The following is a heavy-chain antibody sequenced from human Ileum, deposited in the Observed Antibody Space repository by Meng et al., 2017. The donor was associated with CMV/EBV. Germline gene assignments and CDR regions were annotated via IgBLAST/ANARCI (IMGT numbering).Heavy chain of an antibody. Sequence: QEGCPGRVKSTETQSPSPTFSGGSISSNKKFWGWIRPPPGKGLDWIGSVYYTGKTFNNPSLKSRVTISIDTSKNQFSLKMNSVTAADTAVYYCARVGAGRIGVMPDYWGQGTLVTVSS. CDR1: GGSISSNKKF. CDR3: ARVGAGRIGVMPDY. CDR2: VYYTGKT. D-gene: IGHD3-16*01. V-gene: IGHV4-39*07. J-gene: IGHJ4*02.